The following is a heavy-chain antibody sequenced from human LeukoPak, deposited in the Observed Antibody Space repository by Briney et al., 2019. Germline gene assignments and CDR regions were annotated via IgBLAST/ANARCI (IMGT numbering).Heavy chain of an antibody. CDR3: ASDPRDGGQNV. CDR1: GFTFSSYW. J-gene: IGHJ6*04. V-gene: IGHV3-30*03. CDR2: ISYSGDNK. D-gene: IGHD5-24*01. Sequence: GGSLRLSCAASGFTFSSYWMSWVRQAPGKGLEWVTLISYSGDNKYYADSVKGRFTFSRDNSKNTLYLQMNSLRPEDSAVYYCASDPRDGGQNVWGKGTTVTVSS.